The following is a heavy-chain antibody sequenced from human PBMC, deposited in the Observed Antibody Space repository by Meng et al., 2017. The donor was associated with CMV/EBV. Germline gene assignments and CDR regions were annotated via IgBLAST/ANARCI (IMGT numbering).Heavy chain of an antibody. Sequence: GFIFSDYAMSWVRQAPGKGLEWVASISGSGDRPTYTDSVKGRFTIARDNSKNTLSLQMSSLRAEDTAVYYCAKHDTRGYFSSEYFHHWGQGTLVTVSS. V-gene: IGHV3-23*01. J-gene: IGHJ1*01. CDR3: AKHDTRGYFSSEYFHH. CDR2: ISGSGDRP. D-gene: IGHD3-22*01. CDR1: GFIFSDYA.